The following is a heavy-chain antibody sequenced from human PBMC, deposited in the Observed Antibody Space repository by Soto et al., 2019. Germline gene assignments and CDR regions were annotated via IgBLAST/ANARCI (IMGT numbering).Heavy chain of an antibody. J-gene: IGHJ6*02. V-gene: IGHV4-34*01. CDR3: ARVLILDV. CDR2: INHSGST. Sequence: QVQLQQWGAGLLKPSETLSLTCAVYGGSFSGYYWSWIRQPPGKGLEWIGEINHSGSTNYNPSLKSRVTISVHTSKNQFSLKLSSVTPADTAVYYCARVLILDVWGQGTTVTVSS. CDR1: GGSFSGYY.